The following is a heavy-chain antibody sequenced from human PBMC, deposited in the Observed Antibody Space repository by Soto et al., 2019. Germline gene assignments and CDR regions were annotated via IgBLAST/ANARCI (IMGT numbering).Heavy chain of an antibody. D-gene: IGHD3-10*01. Sequence: QVQLVESGGGLVKPGGSLRLSCEASGITFSDHYMTWIRQAPGKGLEWISYISGTAGTIYYADSVKGRFTISRDNAKNSLFLQLTSLTAEDTAVYYSARAPYYCSGTYYYYALDVWGQGTTVTVSS. V-gene: IGHV3-11*01. CDR3: ARAPYYCSGTYYYYALDV. CDR1: GITFSDHY. J-gene: IGHJ6*02. CDR2: ISGTAGTI.